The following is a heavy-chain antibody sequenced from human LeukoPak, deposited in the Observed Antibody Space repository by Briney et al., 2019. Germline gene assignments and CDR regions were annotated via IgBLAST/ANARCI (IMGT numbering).Heavy chain of an antibody. D-gene: IGHD1-14*01. CDR1: GFTFSSYG. Sequence: GGSLRLSCAASGFTFSSYGMHWVRQAPGKGLEWVAVIWYGGSNKYYADSVKGRFTISRDNSKNTLYLQMNSLRAEDTAVYYCAKGSATGFLAWWFDPWGQGTLVTVSS. CDR3: AKGSATGFLAWWFDP. V-gene: IGHV3-30*02. CDR2: IWYGGSNK. J-gene: IGHJ5*02.